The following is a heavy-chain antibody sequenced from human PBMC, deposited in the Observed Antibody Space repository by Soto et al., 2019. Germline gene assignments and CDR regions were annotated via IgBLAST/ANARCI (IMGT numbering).Heavy chain of an antibody. D-gene: IGHD3-3*01. J-gene: IGHJ4*02. V-gene: IGHV5-51*01. CDR3: ARLGIVYYDFWSGYRLFDY. CDR2: IYPGDSDT. CDR1: GYSFTSYW. Sequence: GESLKVSCKGSGYSFTSYWIGWVRQMPGKGLEWMGIIYPGDSDTRYSPSFQGQVTISADKSISTAYLQWSSLKASDTAMYYCARLGIVYYDFWSGYRLFDYWGQGTLVTVSS.